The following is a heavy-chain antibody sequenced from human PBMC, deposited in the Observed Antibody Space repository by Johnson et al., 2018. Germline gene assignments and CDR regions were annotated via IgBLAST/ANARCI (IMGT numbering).Heavy chain of an antibody. D-gene: IGHD1-1*01. CDR2: IKQDGSEK. J-gene: IGHJ6*02. V-gene: IGHV3-7*04. Sequence: VQLVESGGGLVQPGGSLRLSCAASGFTFSSYWMSWVRQAPGKGLEWVANIKQDGSEKYYVDSVKGRCTISRDNAKNSLDLKMNSLRAEDTAVYYCAWVRLEDYYGMDVWGQGTTVTVSS. CDR3: AWVRLEDYYGMDV. CDR1: GFTFSSYW.